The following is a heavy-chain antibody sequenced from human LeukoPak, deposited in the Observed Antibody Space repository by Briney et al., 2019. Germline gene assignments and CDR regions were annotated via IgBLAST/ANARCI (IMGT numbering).Heavy chain of an antibody. Sequence: SETLSLTCTVSGGSISSYYWSWIRQPPGKGLEWIGNIYYSGSTNYNSSLKSRVTISIDRSKNQFSLKLNSVTAADAAVYYCARDATGANWYFDLWGRGTLVTVSS. J-gene: IGHJ2*01. V-gene: IGHV4-59*01. D-gene: IGHD2-15*01. CDR2: IYYSGST. CDR3: ARDATGANWYFDL. CDR1: GGSISSYY.